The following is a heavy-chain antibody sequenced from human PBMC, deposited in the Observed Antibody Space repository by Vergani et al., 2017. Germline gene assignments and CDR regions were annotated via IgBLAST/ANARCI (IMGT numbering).Heavy chain of an antibody. CDR3: ARDSAVGGTFDS. J-gene: IGHJ4*02. D-gene: IGHD1-26*01. CDR1: GGSLSGVSYY. Sequence: QVQLQESGPGLVKPSQSLSLTCTVSGGSLSGVSYYLSWVRQPAGKGLEWIGRIYYSGRTDYNPSLESRVTRSVDTSKNTFSLKLNAVTAADTAIYYCARDSAVGGTFDSWGQGTLVSVSS. V-gene: IGHV4-61*02. CDR2: IYYSGRT.